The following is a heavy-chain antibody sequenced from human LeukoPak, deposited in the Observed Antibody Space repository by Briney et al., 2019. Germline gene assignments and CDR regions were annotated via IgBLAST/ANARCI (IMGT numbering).Heavy chain of an antibody. CDR2: IKQDGSEK. V-gene: IGHV3-7*01. CDR1: GFTFSSYW. Sequence: GGSLRLSCAASGFTFSSYWMSWVRQAPGKGLEWVANIKQDGSEKYYVDSVKGRFTISRDNAKNSLYLQMNSLRAEDTAVYYCARGETAWYQLLEYYFDYWGQGTLVTVSS. J-gene: IGHJ4*02. CDR3: ARGETAWYQLLEYYFDY. D-gene: IGHD2-2*01.